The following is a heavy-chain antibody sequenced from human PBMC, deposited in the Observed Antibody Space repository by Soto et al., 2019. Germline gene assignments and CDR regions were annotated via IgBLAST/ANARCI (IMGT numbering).Heavy chain of an antibody. CDR2: IDPSDSYT. Sequence: GESLKISCKGSGYSFTSYWISWVRQMPGKGLEWMGRIDPSDSYTNYSPSFQGQVTISADKSISTAYLQWSSLKASDTAMYYCARLVYDILTGYYNPYYYGMDVWGQGTTVTVSS. V-gene: IGHV5-10-1*04. D-gene: IGHD3-9*01. J-gene: IGHJ6*02. CDR1: GYSFTSYW. CDR3: ARLVYDILTGYYNPYYYGMDV.